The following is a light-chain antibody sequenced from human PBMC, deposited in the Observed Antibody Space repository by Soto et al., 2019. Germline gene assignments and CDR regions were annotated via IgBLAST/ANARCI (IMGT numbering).Light chain of an antibody. J-gene: IGKJ1*01. CDR3: QQYGSSPRT. V-gene: IGKV3-20*01. CDR2: GAS. Sequence: EIVLTQSPGTLSLSPGERATLSCRASQSVSSSYLAWYQQKPGQDPRLLIYGASSRATGIPDRFSGSGSGTDFTLTISRLEPEDSAVYYCQQYGSSPRTFGQGTKVEIK. CDR1: QSVSSSY.